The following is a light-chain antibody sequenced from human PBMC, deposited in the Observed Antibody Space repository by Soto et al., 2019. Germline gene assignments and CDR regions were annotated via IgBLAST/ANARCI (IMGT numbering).Light chain of an antibody. Sequence: EIVLTQAPATLSLSPGERATLSCRASQSVSSSYLAWYQQKPGQAPRLLIYDASSRATGIPDRFSGSGSGTDFTLTISRLEPEDFAVYYCQQYGSSPLTFGGGTKVEIK. J-gene: IGKJ4*01. V-gene: IGKV3-20*01. CDR2: DAS. CDR1: QSVSSSY. CDR3: QQYGSSPLT.